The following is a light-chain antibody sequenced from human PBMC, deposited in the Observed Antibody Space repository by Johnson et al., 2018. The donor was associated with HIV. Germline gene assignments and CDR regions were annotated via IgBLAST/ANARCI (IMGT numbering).Light chain of an antibody. Sequence: QSVLTQPPSVSAAPGQKVTISCSGSSSNIGNNYVSWYQQLPGTAPKLLIYENNKRPSGIPDRFSGSKSGTSATLAITGLQTGDEADYYCETWDSSLSACFDTGTKVTVL. CDR3: ETWDSSLSAC. CDR2: ENN. V-gene: IGLV1-51*02. CDR1: SSNIGNNY. J-gene: IGLJ1*01.